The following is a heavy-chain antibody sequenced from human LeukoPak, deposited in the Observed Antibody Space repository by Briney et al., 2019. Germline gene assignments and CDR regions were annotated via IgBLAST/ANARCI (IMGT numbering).Heavy chain of an antibody. CDR2: IRYDGSNK. V-gene: IGHV3-30*02. D-gene: IGHD1-26*01. J-gene: IGHJ4*02. CDR1: GFTFSSYG. Sequence: GGSLRLSCAASGFTFSSYGMHWVRQAPGKGLEWVAFIRYDGSNKYYADSVKGRFTISRDNSKNTLYLQMNSLRAEDTAVYYCAKDYSGSYYLPYYFDYWGQGTLVTVSS. CDR3: AKDYSGSYYLPYYFDY.